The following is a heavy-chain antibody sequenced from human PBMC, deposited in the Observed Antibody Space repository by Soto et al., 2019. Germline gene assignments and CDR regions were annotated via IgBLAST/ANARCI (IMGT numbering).Heavy chain of an antibody. V-gene: IGHV1-18*01. CDR2: ISAYNGNT. J-gene: IGHJ6*02. CDR1: GYTFTSYG. Sequence: QVPLVQSGAEVKKPGASVKVSCKASGYTFTSYGISWVRQAPGQGLEWMGWISAYNGNTNYAQKLQGRVTMTTDTSTSTAYMELRSLRSDDTAVYYCARDRDGGYVLYYYYGMDVWGQGTTVTVSS. D-gene: IGHD5-12*01. CDR3: ARDRDGGYVLYYYYGMDV.